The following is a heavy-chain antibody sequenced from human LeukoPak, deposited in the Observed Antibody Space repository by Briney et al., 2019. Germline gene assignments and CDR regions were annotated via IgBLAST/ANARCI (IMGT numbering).Heavy chain of an antibody. D-gene: IGHD6-13*01. J-gene: IGHJ5*02. CDR1: GYTFTSYG. Sequence: ASVKVSCMASGYTFTSYGISWVRQAPGQGLEWMGWISAYNGNTNYAQKLQGRVTMTTDTSTSTAYMELRSLRSDDTAVYYCARIAAAGGWFDPWGQGTLVTVSS. V-gene: IGHV1-18*01. CDR2: ISAYNGNT. CDR3: ARIAAAGGWFDP.